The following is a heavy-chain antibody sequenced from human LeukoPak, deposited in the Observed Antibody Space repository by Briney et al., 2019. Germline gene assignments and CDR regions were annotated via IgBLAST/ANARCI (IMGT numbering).Heavy chain of an antibody. CDR1: GYTFTTYY. J-gene: IGHJ4*02. Sequence: ASVKVSCKASGYTFTTYYMHWVRQAPGQGLEWMGIINPSGGSTTYAQKFQGRVTMTRDTSTSTVYMELSSLRSEDTAVFFCARAFTVRSRLDYWGQGILVTVSS. CDR3: ARAFTVRSRLDY. CDR2: INPSGGST. D-gene: IGHD4-11*01. V-gene: IGHV1-46*01.